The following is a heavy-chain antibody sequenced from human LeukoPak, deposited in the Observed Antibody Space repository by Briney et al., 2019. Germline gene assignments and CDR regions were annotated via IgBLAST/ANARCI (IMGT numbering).Heavy chain of an antibody. J-gene: IGHJ4*02. V-gene: IGHV3-15*01. CDR1: GFSISNDW. D-gene: IGHD3-10*01. Sequence: GGSLRLSCAASGFSISNDWMSWVRQAPGKGLEWVARVKSRSAGETTDYAAPVKGRFTISRDDSKNTLYLQMNSLKTEDTAVYYCTLTQGWGSGSYYRDFWGQGTLGTVSS. CDR3: TLTQGWGSGSYYRDF. CDR2: VKSRSAGETT.